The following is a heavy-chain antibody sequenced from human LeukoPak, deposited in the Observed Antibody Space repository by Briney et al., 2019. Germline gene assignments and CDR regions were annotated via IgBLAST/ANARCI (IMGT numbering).Heavy chain of an antibody. Sequence: GGSLRLSCAASGFTFSSYTMNWVRQAPGKGLEWVSSISSSSNYIYYSDSVKGRFTISRDDAKNSLFLRMNSLRAEDTAVYYCARGTSAFDIWGQGTMVTVSS. J-gene: IGHJ3*02. CDR1: GFTFSSYT. CDR3: ARGTSAFDI. V-gene: IGHV3-21*01. D-gene: IGHD2-2*01. CDR2: ISSSSNYI.